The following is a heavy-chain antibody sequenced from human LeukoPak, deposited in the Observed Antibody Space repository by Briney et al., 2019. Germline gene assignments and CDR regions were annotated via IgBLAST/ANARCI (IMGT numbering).Heavy chain of an antibody. CDR2: IIPILGIA. V-gene: IGHV1-69*02. CDR3: ASKVGPQYGSGQYYFDY. Sequence: GASVKVSCKASGYTFTGYYMHWVRQAPGQGLEWMGRIIPILGIANYAQKFQGRVTITADKSTSTAYMELSSLRSEDTAVYYCASKVGPQYGSGQYYFDYWGQGTLVTVSS. CDR1: GYTFTGYY. D-gene: IGHD3-10*01. J-gene: IGHJ4*02.